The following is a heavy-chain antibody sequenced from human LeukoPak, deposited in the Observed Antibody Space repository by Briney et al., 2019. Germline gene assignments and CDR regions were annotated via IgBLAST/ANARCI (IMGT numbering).Heavy chain of an antibody. J-gene: IGHJ4*02. V-gene: IGHV4-61*01. CDR1: GGSVSSGSYY. D-gene: IGHD3-10*01. Sequence: SETLSLTCTVSGGSVSSGSYYWSWIRQPPGKGLEWIGHIYYSGSTNYNPSLKSRVTILVDTAKNQFSLKLSSVTAADTAVYYCARSSWDFEEVFYYGSGSYVNFDYWGQGTLVTVSS. CDR2: IYYSGST. CDR3: ARSSWDFEEVFYYGSGSYVNFDY.